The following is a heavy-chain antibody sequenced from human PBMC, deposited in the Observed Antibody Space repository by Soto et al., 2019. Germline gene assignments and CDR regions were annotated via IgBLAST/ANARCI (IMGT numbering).Heavy chain of an antibody. CDR3: ARDPYYDFWSGYYGYMDV. J-gene: IGHJ6*03. D-gene: IGHD3-3*01. V-gene: IGHV3-23*01. Sequence: PGGSLRLSCSASGFTFNNYAMGWVRQAPGKGLEWVSVISGSGGTTYYADSVKGRFTISRGNAKNSLYLQMNSLRAEDTAVYYCARDPYYDFWSGYYGYMDVWGKGTTVTVSS. CDR2: ISGSGGTT. CDR1: GFTFNNYA.